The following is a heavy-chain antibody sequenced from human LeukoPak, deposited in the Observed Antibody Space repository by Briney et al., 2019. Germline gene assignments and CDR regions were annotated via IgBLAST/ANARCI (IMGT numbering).Heavy chain of an antibody. CDR3: ARDPCHGWEPPVRAFDI. CDR1: GDSVSSNSAA. J-gene: IGHJ3*02. V-gene: IGHV6-1*01. D-gene: IGHD1-26*01. Sequence: QTLSLTSAIYGDSVSSNSAAWNWIRQSPSRSLEWLGRTYYRSKWYNDYAVSVKSRITINPDTSKNQFSLQLNSVTPEDTAVYYCARDPCHGWEPPVRAFDIWAKGQWSPSLQ. CDR2: TYYRSKWYN.